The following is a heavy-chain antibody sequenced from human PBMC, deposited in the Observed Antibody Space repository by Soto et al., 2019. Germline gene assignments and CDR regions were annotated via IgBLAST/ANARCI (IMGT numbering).Heavy chain of an antibody. CDR1: GVSFGDYY. CDR3: ARGRTYRRNGHYRRDVFDP. Sequence: PSGSLSLTCAASGVSFGDYYWSWVRQPPGKGLAWIGDINSSGSNNYNPSLKGRVTVSIDTSKNQFTLELNSVTAADTAVYFCARGRTYRRNGHYRRDVFDPWCQGTLVTVSS. D-gene: IGHD2-8*01. V-gene: IGHV4-34*01. CDR2: INSSGSN. J-gene: IGHJ5*02.